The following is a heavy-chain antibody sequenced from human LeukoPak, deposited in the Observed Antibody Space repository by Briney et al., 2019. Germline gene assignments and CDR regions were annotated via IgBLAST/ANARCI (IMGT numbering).Heavy chain of an antibody. Sequence: PSETLSLTCTGSGDSINSYCWSWIRQPAGKGLEWIGSIYTSGRTNYNPSLKSRVTMSVDTPKNQFSLKLSSVTAADTAVYYCARVGIGAAANYGMDVWRQGTKVTVSS. V-gene: IGHV4-4*07. J-gene: IGHJ6*02. CDR2: IYTSGRT. CDR1: GDSINSYC. D-gene: IGHD6-13*01. CDR3: ARVGIGAAANYGMDV.